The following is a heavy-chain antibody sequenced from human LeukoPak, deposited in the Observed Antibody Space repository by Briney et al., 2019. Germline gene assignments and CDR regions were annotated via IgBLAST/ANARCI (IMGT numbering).Heavy chain of an antibody. V-gene: IGHV6-1*01. Sequence: SQTLSLTCAISGDSVSSNSAAWNWIRQSPSRGLEWLGRTYYRSNWYNDYAVSVKSRIPLNPDTSKNQFSLQLNSVTPEDTAVYYCARDPAAGEYYFDYWGQGTLATVSS. CDR3: ARDPAAGEYYFDY. CDR2: TYYRSNWYN. J-gene: IGHJ4*02. CDR1: GDSVSSNSAA. D-gene: IGHD2-2*01.